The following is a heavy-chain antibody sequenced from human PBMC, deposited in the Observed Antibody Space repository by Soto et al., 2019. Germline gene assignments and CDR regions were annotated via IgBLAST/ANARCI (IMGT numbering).Heavy chain of an antibody. CDR2: IIPIFGTA. V-gene: IGHV1-69*13. Sequence: GASVKVSCKASGGTFSSYAISWVRQAPGQGLEWMGGIIPIFGTANYAQKFQGRVTITADESTSTAYMELSSLRSEDTAVYYCARGWTYYGGYFDYWGQGTLVTVSS. CDR3: ARGWTYYGGYFDY. CDR1: GGTFSSYA. J-gene: IGHJ4*02. D-gene: IGHD4-17*01.